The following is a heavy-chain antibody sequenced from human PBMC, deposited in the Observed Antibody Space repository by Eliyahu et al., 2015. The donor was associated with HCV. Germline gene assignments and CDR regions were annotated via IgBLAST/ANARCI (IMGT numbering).Heavy chain of an antibody. D-gene: IGHD3-16*01. J-gene: IGHJ6*02. Sequence: QVQLVQSGAEVKKPGSSVKVSCKASGGTFRSYAVSWVRQAPGQGLEWMGGIIPIYGSANYAEKFKGRVTITADESTTTAYMEWSSLRPEDTAVFYCGGGAGRLTGYYAMDAWGQGTTVTVSS. CDR3: GGGAGRLTGYYAMDA. CDR1: GGTFRSYA. CDR2: IIPIYGSA. V-gene: IGHV1-69*01.